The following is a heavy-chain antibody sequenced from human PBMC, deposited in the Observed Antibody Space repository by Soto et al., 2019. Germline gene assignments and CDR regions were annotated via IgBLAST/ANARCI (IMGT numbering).Heavy chain of an antibody. D-gene: IGHD3-16*02. CDR1: GGSFSGYY. Sequence: SETLSLTCAVYGGSFSGYYWSWIRQPPGKGLEWIGEINHSGSTNYNPSLKSRVTISVDTSKNQFSLKLSSVTAADTAVYYCASLKRGAIDYYYYYMDVWGKGTTVTVSS. CDR2: INHSGST. V-gene: IGHV4-34*01. CDR3: ASLKRGAIDYYYYYMDV. J-gene: IGHJ6*03.